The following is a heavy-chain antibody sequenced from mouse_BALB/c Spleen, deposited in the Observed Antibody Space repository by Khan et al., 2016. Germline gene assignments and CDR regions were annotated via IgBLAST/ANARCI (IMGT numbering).Heavy chain of an antibody. V-gene: IGHV5-6-3*01. CDR1: GFTFTTYA. J-gene: IGHJ4*01. Sequence: EVELVESGGGFVQPGGSLELSCAASGFTFTTYAMSWVRQTPDKRLELVATINSDGSSTYYADTVKGRVTISRDNAKNTLYLQMSRLKSEDTAMYYCARVRHTMDYWGRGTSVTVSS. CDR3: ARVRHTMDY. D-gene: IGHD2-14*01. CDR2: INSDGSST.